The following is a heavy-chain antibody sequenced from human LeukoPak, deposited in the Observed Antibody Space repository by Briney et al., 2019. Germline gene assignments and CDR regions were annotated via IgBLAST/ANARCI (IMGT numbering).Heavy chain of an antibody. Sequence: ASVKVSCKSSGYTGTSYGISWMRQAPGQGLGWMGWISAYNCNTNYAQKLQGRVTMTTDTSTSTAYIEPRSLRSDDTAVYYCAREAGTYWGQGTLVTVSS. V-gene: IGHV1-18*01. CDR2: ISAYNCNT. CDR3: AREAGTY. D-gene: IGHD6-13*01. J-gene: IGHJ4*02. CDR1: GYTGTSYG.